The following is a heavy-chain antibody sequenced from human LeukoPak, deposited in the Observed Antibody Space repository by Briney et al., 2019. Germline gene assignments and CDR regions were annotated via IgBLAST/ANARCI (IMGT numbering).Heavy chain of an antibody. Sequence: SETLSLTCTVSGGSISSYYWSWIRQPPGKGLEWIRYIYYSGSTNYNPSLKSRVTISVDTSKNQFSLKLSSVTAADTAVYYCARVNSSGIQIDYWGQGTLVTVSS. D-gene: IGHD3-22*01. CDR2: IYYSGST. CDR1: GGSISSYY. J-gene: IGHJ4*02. CDR3: ARVNSSGIQIDY. V-gene: IGHV4-59*01.